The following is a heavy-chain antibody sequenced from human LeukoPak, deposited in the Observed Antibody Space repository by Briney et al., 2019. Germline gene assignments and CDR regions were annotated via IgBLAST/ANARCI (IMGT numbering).Heavy chain of an antibody. Sequence: GGSLRLSCAASGFTFSSYAIHWVRQAPGKGLEYVSTISSKGDNIFYANSVKGRFTISRDNSKNTVYLQMGSLRAEDMAVYYCGRVRISAARGYMDVWGKGTTVTVFS. CDR1: GFTFSSYA. CDR3: GRVRISAARGYMDV. V-gene: IGHV3-64*01. CDR2: ISSKGDNI. J-gene: IGHJ6*04. D-gene: IGHD6-13*01.